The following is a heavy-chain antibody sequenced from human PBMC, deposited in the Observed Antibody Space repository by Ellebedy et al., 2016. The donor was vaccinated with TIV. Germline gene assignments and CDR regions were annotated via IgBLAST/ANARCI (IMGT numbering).Heavy chain of an antibody. CDR3: AKDTTVTRGWFDP. V-gene: IGHV3-30-3*01. D-gene: IGHD4-17*01. Sequence: GGSLRLXCAASGFTFSSYAMHWVRQAPGKGLEWVAVISYDGSNKYYADSVKGRFTISRDNSKNTLYLQMNSLRAEDTAVYYCAKDTTVTRGWFDPWGQGTLVTVSS. CDR1: GFTFSSYA. J-gene: IGHJ5*02. CDR2: ISYDGSNK.